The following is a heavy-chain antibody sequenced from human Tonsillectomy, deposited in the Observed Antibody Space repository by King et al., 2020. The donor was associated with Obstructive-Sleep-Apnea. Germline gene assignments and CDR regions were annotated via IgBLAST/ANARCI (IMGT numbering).Heavy chain of an antibody. CDR1: GGSISTYY. CDR2: IFYNGST. Sequence: QLQESGPGLVKPSETLSLTCTVSGGSISTYYWSWIRQPPGKGLEWNGYIFYNGSTNYNPSLKNRVTMSVDTSKNQFSLKLSSVTAADTAVYYCARGGDYYGSGSYPRPVDYWGQGTLVTVSS. CDR3: ARGGDYYGSGSYPRPVDY. J-gene: IGHJ4*02. V-gene: IGHV4-59*01. D-gene: IGHD3-10*01.